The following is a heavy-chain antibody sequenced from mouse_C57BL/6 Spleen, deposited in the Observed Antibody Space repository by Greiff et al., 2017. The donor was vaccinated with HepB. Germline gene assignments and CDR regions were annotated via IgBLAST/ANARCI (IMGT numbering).Heavy chain of an antibody. J-gene: IGHJ1*03. CDR2: IYPGGGYT. CDR1: GYTFTNYW. CDR3: ARGKYEYFDF. V-gene: IGHV1-63*01. Sequence: QVQLQQSGAELVRPGTSVKLSCKASGYTFTNYWIGWAKQRPGHGLEWIGDIYPGGGYTNYNQKFKGKATLTADKSSSTAYMQFSSLTSEDAAIYYCARGKYEYFDFWGTGTTVTVSS. D-gene: IGHD2-1*01.